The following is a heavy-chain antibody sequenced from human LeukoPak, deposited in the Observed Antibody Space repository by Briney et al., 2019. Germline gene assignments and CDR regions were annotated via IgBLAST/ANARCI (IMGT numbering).Heavy chain of an antibody. V-gene: IGHV1-69*13. CDR1: GGTFSSYA. Sequence: SVKVSCKASGGTFSSYAISWVRQAPGQGLEWRGGIIPIFGTANYAQKFQGRVTITADESTSTAYMELSSLRSEDTAVYYCARSPMVRGVIISWFDPWGQGTLVTVSS. D-gene: IGHD3-10*01. CDR3: ARSPMVRGVIISWFDP. CDR2: IIPIFGTA. J-gene: IGHJ5*02.